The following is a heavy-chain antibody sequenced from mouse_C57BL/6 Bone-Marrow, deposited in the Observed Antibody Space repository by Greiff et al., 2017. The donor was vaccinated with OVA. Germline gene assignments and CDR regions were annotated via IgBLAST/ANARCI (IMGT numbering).Heavy chain of an antibody. CDR1: GFTFNPFA. J-gene: IGHJ1*03. CDR2: IRSKSSNYAT. CDR3: GMEGYGPWYFDV. Sequence: GGGLVQPKGSLKLSCAASGFTFNPFAMLWVRQAPGKGLEWVARIRSKSSNYATYYADSVKDRLTISRDDSQRMRYLQMNNLKTEDTARCYFGMEGYGPWYFDVWGTGTTVTGSS. V-gene: IGHV10-3*01. D-gene: IGHD1-1*02.